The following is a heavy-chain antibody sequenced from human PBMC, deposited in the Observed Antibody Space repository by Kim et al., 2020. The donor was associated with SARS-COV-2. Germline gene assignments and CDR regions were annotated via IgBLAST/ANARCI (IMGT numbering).Heavy chain of an antibody. CDR2: INPSGGST. D-gene: IGHD7-27*01. CDR3: ARDLALTDYYYYYGMDV. Sequence: ASVKVSCKASGYTFTSYYMHWVRQAPGQGLEWMGIINPSGGSTSYAQKFQGRVTMTRDTSTSTVYMELSSLRSEDTAVYYCARDLALTDYYYYYGMDVWCQGTTVTVSS. CDR1: GYTFTSYY. J-gene: IGHJ6*02. V-gene: IGHV1-46*01.